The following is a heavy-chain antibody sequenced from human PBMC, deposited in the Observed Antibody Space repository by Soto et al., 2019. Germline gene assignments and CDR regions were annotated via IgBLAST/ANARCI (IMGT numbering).Heavy chain of an antibody. Sequence: QVQLQQWGAGLLKPSETLSLTCAVYGGSLSGYYGNWIRQSPGKGLEWIGEINYSGITNYNPSLKSRVTISIYTSKNQFSLNLSSVTAADTAVYYCARTRNLDVWGQGTTVTVSS. D-gene: IGHD1-1*01. CDR3: ARTRNLDV. J-gene: IGHJ6*02. V-gene: IGHV4-34*01. CDR1: GGSLSGYY. CDR2: INYSGIT.